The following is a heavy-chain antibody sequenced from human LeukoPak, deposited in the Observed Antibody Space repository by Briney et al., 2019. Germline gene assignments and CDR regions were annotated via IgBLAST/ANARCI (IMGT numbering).Heavy chain of an antibody. V-gene: IGHV3-7*05. CDR3: SRIGAAGRNYFDY. J-gene: IGHJ4*02. CDR2: IDPEGRDI. Sequence: PGGSLRLSCALWRLTIRLSWMSWVRQAPGKGLEWVANIDPEGRDIYYVDSVKGRFTISRDNAKRSLYLQLNTLRGEDTALYYWSRIGAAGRNYFDYWGQGTLVTVSS. D-gene: IGHD6-13*01. CDR1: RLTIRLSW.